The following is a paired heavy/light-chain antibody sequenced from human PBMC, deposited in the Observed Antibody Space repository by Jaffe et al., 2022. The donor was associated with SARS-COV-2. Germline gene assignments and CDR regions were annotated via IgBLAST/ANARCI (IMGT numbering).Heavy chain of an antibody. CDR1: GLTFSKYW. D-gene: IGHD2-21*02. CDR3: ARTDYYTYYGMDV. J-gene: IGHJ6*02. V-gene: IGHV3-74*01. CDR2: INNDGGTT. Sequence: EVQLVESGGGLVQPGGSLRLSCAASGLTFSKYWMHWVRQAPGKGLVWVSRINNDGGTTYYADSVKGRFTISRDNTKKTLYLQMNSLRAEDTAVYYCARTDYYTYYGMDVWGQGTTVTVSS.
Light chain of an antibody. CDR3: MQALHTPRT. CDR2: LGS. V-gene: IGKV2-28*01. CDR1: QSLLHSNGYNY. Sequence: DIVMTQSPLSLPVSPGEPASISCRSSQSLLHSNGYNYLDWYLQKPGQSPQLLIYLGSTRASGVPDRFSGSGSDTDFTLKISRVEAEDVGVYFCMQALHTPRTFGQGTKVEIK. J-gene: IGKJ1*01.